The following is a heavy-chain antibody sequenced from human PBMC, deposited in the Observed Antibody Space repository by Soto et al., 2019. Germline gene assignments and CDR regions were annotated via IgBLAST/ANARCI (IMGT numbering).Heavy chain of an antibody. V-gene: IGHV4-59*08. J-gene: IGHJ4*02. CDR2: IYYSGST. CDR3: ARRGTQPLDY. D-gene: IGHD2-15*01. CDR1: GGSISSYY. Sequence: SETLSLTCTVSGGSISSYYWSWIRQPPGKGLEWIGYIYYSGSTNYNPSLKSRVTISVDTSKNQFSLKLSSVTAADTAVYYCARRGTQPLDYWGQGTLVTVSS.